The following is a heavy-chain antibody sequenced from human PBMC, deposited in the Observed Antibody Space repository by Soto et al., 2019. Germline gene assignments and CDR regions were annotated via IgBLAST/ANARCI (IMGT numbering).Heavy chain of an antibody. CDR3: AKLAAAGTTVVDY. CDR1: GFTFSSYG. CDR2: ISYDGSNK. D-gene: IGHD6-13*01. V-gene: IGHV3-30*18. J-gene: IGHJ4*02. Sequence: GGALRLSCAASGFTFSSYGMHWVRQAPGKGLEWVAVISYDGSNKYYADSVKGRFTISRDNSKNTLYLQMNSLRAEDTAVYYFAKLAAAGTTVVDYWGQGTQVTVSS.